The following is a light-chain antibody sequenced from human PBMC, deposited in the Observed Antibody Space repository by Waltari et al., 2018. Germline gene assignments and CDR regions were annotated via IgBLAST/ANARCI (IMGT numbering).Light chain of an antibody. V-gene: IGLV3-19*01. J-gene: IGLJ3*02. CDR3: LSRDTTSTRV. CDR1: SLRRYY. Sequence: SSELTQDPAVSEALGQTVSITCQGDSLRRYYASWYQQRPGQAPILILYGQDNRPSGIPDRFSGSTSGNTASLTITGAQAEDEADYYCLSRDTTSTRVFGGGTRLTV. CDR2: GQD.